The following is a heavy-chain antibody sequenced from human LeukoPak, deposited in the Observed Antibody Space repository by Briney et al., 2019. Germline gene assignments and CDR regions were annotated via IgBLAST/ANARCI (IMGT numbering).Heavy chain of an antibody. CDR3: ARQAAAGKIDY. V-gene: IGHV5-51*01. Sequence: GESLKISCMGSGFIFSTSWIGXVRXMPGKGLEWMGNIYPGDSDTRYRPSFQGQVTISADKSINTAYLQWSSLKASDSAMYYCARQAAAGKIDYWGQGTLVTVSS. CDR1: GFIFSTSW. D-gene: IGHD6-25*01. J-gene: IGHJ4*02. CDR2: IYPGDSDT.